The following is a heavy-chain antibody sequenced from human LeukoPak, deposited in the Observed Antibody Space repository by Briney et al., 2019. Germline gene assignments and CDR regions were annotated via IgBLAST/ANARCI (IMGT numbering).Heavy chain of an antibody. V-gene: IGHV4-34*01. CDR2: IHYSGAT. J-gene: IGHJ3*02. Sequence: PSETLSLTCAVSGGSYSGYYWAWIRQSPGKGLEWIGEIHYSGATSYSPSVKRRATIFEDTSNNRFSLRLTSVTAADTAVYYCARGVLSVYYFDIWGQGSVVTVSS. CDR1: GGSYSGYY. D-gene: IGHD3-10*01. CDR3: ARGVLSVYYFDI.